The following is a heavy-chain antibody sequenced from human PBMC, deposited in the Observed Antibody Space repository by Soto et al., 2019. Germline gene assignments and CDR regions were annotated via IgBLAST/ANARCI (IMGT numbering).Heavy chain of an antibody. Sequence: SQTLSLTCAISGDSVSSNSAAWNWIRQSPSRGLEWLGRTYLRSKRYNDYAVSVKSRIIINPDTSKNQFSLQLKSVTLEDTVVYYCVRLVGGTADYWGQGTLVTVSS. CDR2: TYLRSKRYN. J-gene: IGHJ4*02. CDR3: VRLVGGTADY. V-gene: IGHV6-1*01. D-gene: IGHD1-26*01. CDR1: GDSVSSNSAA.